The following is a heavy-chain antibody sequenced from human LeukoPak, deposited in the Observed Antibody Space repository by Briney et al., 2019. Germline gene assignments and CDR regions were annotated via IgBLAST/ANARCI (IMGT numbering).Heavy chain of an antibody. J-gene: IGHJ4*02. CDR1: GFTFSNYA. Sequence: GGSLRLSCAASGFTFSNYAMNWVRQAPGKGREWISYISSTGSRIHYADSVKGRFTISRENAKNPLYLQLNSLRAEDAAGYYWSTLRWGSGRYAGDYWGQGSLVTVSS. D-gene: IGHD6-19*01. V-gene: IGHV3-48*04. CDR2: ISSTGSRI. CDR3: STLRWGSGRYAGDY.